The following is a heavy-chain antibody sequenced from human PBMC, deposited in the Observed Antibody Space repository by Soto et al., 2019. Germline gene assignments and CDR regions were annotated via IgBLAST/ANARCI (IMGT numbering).Heavy chain of an antibody. CDR3: ARDTPLFSFGYQRGNYFDY. J-gene: IGHJ4*02. Sequence: GGPLRLSCVVSGLTVITNSMNWVRQAPGKGLEWVSIIYSGGSTYYADSAKGRFTISRDTSRNTLYLQMSSLRVEDTAVYYCARDTPLFSFGYQRGNYFDYWGQGALVTVS. CDR2: IYSGGST. D-gene: IGHD3-22*01. V-gene: IGHV3-66*01. CDR1: GLTVITNS.